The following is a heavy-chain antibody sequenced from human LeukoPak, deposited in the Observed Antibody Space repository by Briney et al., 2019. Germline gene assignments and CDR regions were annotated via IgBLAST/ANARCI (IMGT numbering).Heavy chain of an antibody. J-gene: IGHJ6*03. D-gene: IGHD3-3*01. V-gene: IGHV3-13*01. CDR1: GFTFSSYD. CDR2: IGTAGDT. Sequence: GGSLRLSCAASGFTFSSYDMHWVRQATGKGLEWVSAIGTAGDTYYPGSVKGRFTISRENAKSSLYLQMNSLRAGDTAVYYCARWGDFGVVDSPDAHYMDVWGKGTTVTVSS. CDR3: ARWGDFGVVDSPDAHYMDV.